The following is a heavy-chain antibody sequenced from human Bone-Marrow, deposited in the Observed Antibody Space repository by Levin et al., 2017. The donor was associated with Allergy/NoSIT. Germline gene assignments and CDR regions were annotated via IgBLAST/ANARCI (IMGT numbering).Heavy chain of an antibody. V-gene: IGHV3-30*18. CDR1: GFTFSHYG. D-gene: IGHD1-7*01. CDR3: VKDRDEFGNYYFDY. J-gene: IGHJ4*02. CDR2: ISNDGSNT. Sequence: TGGSLRLSCAASGFTFSHYGMHWVRQAPGKGLEWVAVISNDGSNTDYAASVKGRLTISRDNSKTTLYLQMNSLRPDDTAVYYCVKDRDEFGNYYFDYWGQGTLVAVSS.